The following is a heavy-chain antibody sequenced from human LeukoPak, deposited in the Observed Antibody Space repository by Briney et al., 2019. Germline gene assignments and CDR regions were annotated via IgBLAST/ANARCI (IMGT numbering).Heavy chain of an antibody. J-gene: IGHJ5*02. Sequence: ASVKVSCKVSGYTLTELSMHWVRQAPGKGLEWMGGFGPEDGETIYAQKFQGRVTMTEDTSTDTTYMELSSLSSEDTAVYYCATRWELLEWFDPWGQGTLVTVSS. V-gene: IGHV1-24*01. CDR2: FGPEDGET. CDR1: GYTLTELS. D-gene: IGHD1-26*01. CDR3: ATRWELLEWFDP.